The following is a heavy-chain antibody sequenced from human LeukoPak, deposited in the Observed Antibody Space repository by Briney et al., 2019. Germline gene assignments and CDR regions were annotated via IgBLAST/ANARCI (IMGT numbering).Heavy chain of an antibody. CDR2: ITPNADRA. CDR1: GFTFGSYG. CDR3: AIMHGYYDGSGYWVQ. Sequence: GGSLRLSCAASGFTFGSYGMSWVRQAPGRGLEWVSFITPNADRASYADSVEGRFTISRDNPRNTLYMQMNRLRDEDTAVYYCAIMHGYYDGSGYWVQWGQGTLVTVSS. J-gene: IGHJ1*01. V-gene: IGHV3-23*01. D-gene: IGHD3-22*01.